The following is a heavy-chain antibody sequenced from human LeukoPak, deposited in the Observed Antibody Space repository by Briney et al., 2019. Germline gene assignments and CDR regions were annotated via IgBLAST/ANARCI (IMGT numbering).Heavy chain of an antibody. D-gene: IGHD3-3*01. J-gene: IGHJ6*03. V-gene: IGHV3-23*01. CDR2: ISGSGGST. CDR3: TTVPQQYYDFWSGYYTDIGYYMDV. Sequence: PGGSLRLSCAASGFTFSCYAMSWVRQAPGKGLEGVSDISGSGGSTYYADSVKGRFTISRDNSKNTLYLQMNSLKTEDTALYDCTTVPQQYYDFWSGYYTDIGYYMDVWGKGTTVTVSS. CDR1: GFTFSCYA.